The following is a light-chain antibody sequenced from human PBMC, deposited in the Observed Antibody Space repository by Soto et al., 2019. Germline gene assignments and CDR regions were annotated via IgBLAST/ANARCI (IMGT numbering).Light chain of an antibody. CDR1: QRISSW. CDR3: QQYNSLWT. CDR2: KTF. Sequence: DIQMTQSPSTLSASVGDRVTITCRASQRISSWLAWYQQKPGKAPKLLIYKTFSLESGVPSRFSGSGSGTEFTLTISSLQPDDFATYDCQQYNSLWTFGQGTKVEIK. V-gene: IGKV1-5*03. J-gene: IGKJ1*01.